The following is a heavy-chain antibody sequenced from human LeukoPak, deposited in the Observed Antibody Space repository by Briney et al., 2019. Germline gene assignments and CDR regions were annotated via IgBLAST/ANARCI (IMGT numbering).Heavy chain of an antibody. V-gene: IGHV3-21*01. Sequence: PGGSLRLSCAASGFTFTSCDMNWVREAPGKGLEWVSSISSSGNYIYYADSVKGRFTISRDNAKNSLYLQMNSLRAEDTAVYYCARASMTTVATPLDYWGQGTLVTVSS. D-gene: IGHD4-23*01. J-gene: IGHJ4*02. CDR1: GFTFTSCD. CDR3: ARASMTTVATPLDY. CDR2: ISSSGNYI.